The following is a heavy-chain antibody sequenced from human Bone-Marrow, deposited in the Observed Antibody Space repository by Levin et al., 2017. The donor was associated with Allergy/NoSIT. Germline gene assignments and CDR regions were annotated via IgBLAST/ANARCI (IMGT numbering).Heavy chain of an antibody. CDR2: IDPSGGAT. Sequence: GESLKISCKTSGYVFATHYMHWVRQAPRQGLEWMGLIDPSGGATTYAQNFQGRVTVTRDASTTTVYLELTNLTSEDTGIYYCTRDNRMPVGGTGWFDPWGQGTLVTVFS. V-gene: IGHV1-46*03. CDR3: TRDNRMPVGGTGWFDP. D-gene: IGHD4-23*01. J-gene: IGHJ5*02. CDR1: GYVFATHY.